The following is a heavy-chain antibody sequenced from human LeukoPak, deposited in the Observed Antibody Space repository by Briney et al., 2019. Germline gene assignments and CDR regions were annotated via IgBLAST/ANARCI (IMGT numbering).Heavy chain of an antibody. Sequence: SETLSLTCTVSGGSISSYYWSWIRQPPGKGLEWIWYIYYSGSTNYNPSLTSRVTISVDTSKNQFSLKLSTVTAADTAVYYCARLTPSDSSSWYWYFGLWGRGTLVTVSS. CDR3: ARLTPSDSSSWYWYFGL. D-gene: IGHD6-13*01. CDR2: IYYSGST. CDR1: GGSISSYY. J-gene: IGHJ2*01. V-gene: IGHV4-59*08.